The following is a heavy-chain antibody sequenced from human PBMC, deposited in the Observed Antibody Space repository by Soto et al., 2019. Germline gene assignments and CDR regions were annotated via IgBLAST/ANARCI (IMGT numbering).Heavy chain of an antibody. V-gene: IGHV4-31*03. CDR2: IYYSGST. CDR3: ARRSHHYNWNYEAQRDYYYMDV. D-gene: IGHD1-7*01. Sequence: QVQLQESGPGLVKPSQTLSLTCTVSGGSISSGGYYWSWIRQHPGKGLEWIWYIYYSGSTYSNPSLKSRVTISVDTSKNQFSLKLSSVTAADTAVYYCARRSHHYNWNYEAQRDYYYMDVWGKGTTVTVSS. CDR1: GGSISSGGYY. J-gene: IGHJ6*03.